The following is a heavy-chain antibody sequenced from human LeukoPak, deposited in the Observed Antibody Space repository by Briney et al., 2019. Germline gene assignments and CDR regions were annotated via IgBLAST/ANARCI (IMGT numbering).Heavy chain of an antibody. CDR1: GASITVGNW. V-gene: IGHV4-4*02. D-gene: IGHD3-10*01. CDR3: ARDVSRFGELSTYYYGMDV. J-gene: IGHJ6*04. CDR2: IYDSWNT. Sequence: SGTLSLTCVVSGASITVGNWWSWGRQSPEKGLEWIGEIYDSWNTNYNPSLKSRVTILVDKTKNQFSLKLTSVTAADSAVYYCARDVSRFGELSTYYYGMDVWGKGTTVIVSA.